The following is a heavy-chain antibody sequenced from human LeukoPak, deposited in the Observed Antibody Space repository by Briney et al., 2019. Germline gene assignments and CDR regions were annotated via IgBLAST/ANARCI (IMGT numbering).Heavy chain of an antibody. CDR3: AKSDSGWYGETFDY. V-gene: IGHV3-23*01. D-gene: IGHD6-19*01. CDR1: GFTFSCYA. Sequence: GGSLRLSCAASGFTFSCYAMSWVRQAPGKGLEWVSAISGSGGSTYYAESVKGRFTLSRDNSKNTLYLQMNSLRAVDTAVYYCAKSDSGWYGETFDYWGQGTLVTVSS. CDR2: ISGSGGST. J-gene: IGHJ4*02.